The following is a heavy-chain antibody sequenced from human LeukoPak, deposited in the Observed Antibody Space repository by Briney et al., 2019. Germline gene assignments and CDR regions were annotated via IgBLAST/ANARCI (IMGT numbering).Heavy chain of an antibody. Sequence: SQTLSLTCAISGDSVSSNSVTWNWIRQSPSRGLEWLGRTYYRSTWYNDYAVSVRDRITVNPDTSKNQFSLHLNSVTPEDTAVYYCARRLTQYDCFDPWGQGILVTVSS. J-gene: IGHJ5*02. V-gene: IGHV6-1*01. CDR3: ARRLTQYDCFDP. CDR1: GDSVSSNSVT. CDR2: TYYRSTWYN. D-gene: IGHD2-2*01.